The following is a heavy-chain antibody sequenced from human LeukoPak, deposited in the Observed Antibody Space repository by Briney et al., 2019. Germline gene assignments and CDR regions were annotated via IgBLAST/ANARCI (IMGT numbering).Heavy chain of an antibody. CDR3: ARGYSTYYYDSSGYYDY. CDR2: IYYSGST. V-gene: IGHV4-31*03. CDR1: GGSISSGGYY. D-gene: IGHD3-22*01. Sequence: PSETLSLTCTVSGGSISSGGYYWSWIRQHPGKGLEWIGYIYYSGSTYYTPSLKSRVTISVDTSKNQFSLKLSSVTAADTAVYYCARGYSTYYYDSSGYYDYWGQGTLVTVSS. J-gene: IGHJ4*02.